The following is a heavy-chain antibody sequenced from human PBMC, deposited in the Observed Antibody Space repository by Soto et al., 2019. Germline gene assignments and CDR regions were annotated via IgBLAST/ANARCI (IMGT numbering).Heavy chain of an antibody. CDR2: ITWNTSNI. CDR3: TKAMLR. V-gene: IGHV3-9*01. Sequence: GGSLRLSCAVSGFTFDDYAMHWVRQAPGKGLEWVSGITWNTSNIGYADSVKGRFTISRDNAKNSLYLQMNSLRAEDTALYYCTKAMLRWGQGTLVTVSS. J-gene: IGHJ4*02. CDR1: GFTFDDYA. D-gene: IGHD3-16*01.